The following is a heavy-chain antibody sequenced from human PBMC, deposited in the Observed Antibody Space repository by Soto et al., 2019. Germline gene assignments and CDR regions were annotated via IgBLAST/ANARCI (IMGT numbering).Heavy chain of an antibody. Sequence: QLQLQEFGSGLVKPSQTLSLTCAVSGGSISSGGYSWSWIRQPPGKGLEWIGYIYHSGSTYYNPSIKSRVTISVDRSKNQFSLKLNSMTAADTAVYYCARVPTPWGQGTLVTVSS. CDR3: ARVPTP. CDR1: GGSISSGGYS. CDR2: IYHSGST. J-gene: IGHJ5*02. V-gene: IGHV4-30-2*01.